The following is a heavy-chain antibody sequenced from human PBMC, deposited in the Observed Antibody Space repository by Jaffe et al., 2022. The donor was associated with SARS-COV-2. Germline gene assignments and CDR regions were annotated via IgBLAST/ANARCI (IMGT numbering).Heavy chain of an antibody. CDR2: IYISGST. J-gene: IGHJ4*02. CDR3: ARGTFSGIYYTDY. CDR1: GGSFSSASYY. V-gene: IGHV4-61*02. Sequence: QVQLQESGPGLVKPSQTLSLTCTVSGGSFSSASYYWSWIRQPAGKGLEWIGRIYISGSTNYNPSFKSRVTISVDTSKNQFSLKLSSVTAADTAVYYCARGTFSGIYYTDYWGQGTLVTVSS. D-gene: IGHD1-26*01.